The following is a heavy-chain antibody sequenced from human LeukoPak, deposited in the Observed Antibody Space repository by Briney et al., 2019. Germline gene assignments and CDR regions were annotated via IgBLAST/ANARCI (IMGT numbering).Heavy chain of an antibody. Sequence: SVKVSCKASGGTFSSYAISWVRQAPGQGLEWMGGIIPIFGTANYAQKFQGRVTITADESTSTAYMELSSLRSEDTAVYYCARATAAYCSSTSCYDFDYWGQGTLVTVSS. V-gene: IGHV1-69*01. CDR2: IIPIFGTA. CDR3: ARATAAYCSSTSCYDFDY. CDR1: GGTFSSYA. D-gene: IGHD2-2*01. J-gene: IGHJ4*02.